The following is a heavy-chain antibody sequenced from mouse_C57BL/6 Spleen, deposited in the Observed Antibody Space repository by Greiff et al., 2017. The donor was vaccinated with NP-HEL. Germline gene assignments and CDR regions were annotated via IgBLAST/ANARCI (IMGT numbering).Heavy chain of an antibody. CDR1: GYTFTDYY. CDR3: ARVLNYGSIYGAMDY. CDR2: INPNNGGT. Sequence: EVQLQQSGPELVKPGASVKISCKASGYTFTDYYMNWVKQSHGKSLEWIGDINPNNGGTSYNQKFKGKATLTVDKSSSTAYMELRSLTSEDSAVYYCARVLNYGSIYGAMDYWGQGTSVTVSS. V-gene: IGHV1-26*01. D-gene: IGHD1-1*01. J-gene: IGHJ4*01.